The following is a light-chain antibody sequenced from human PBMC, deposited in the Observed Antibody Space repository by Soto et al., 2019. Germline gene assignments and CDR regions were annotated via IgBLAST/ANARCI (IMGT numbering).Light chain of an antibody. CDR2: DNN. V-gene: IGLV1-51*01. Sequence: QSVLTQPPSVSAAPGQTVTIPCSGSGSNIGSNSVSWYQQVPGTAPKLLLYDNNKRPSGIPDRFSGSKSGTSATLGITGLQTADEADYYCGTWESYLSVGVFGGGTKLTVL. J-gene: IGLJ2*01. CDR3: GTWESYLSVGV. CDR1: GSNIGSNS.